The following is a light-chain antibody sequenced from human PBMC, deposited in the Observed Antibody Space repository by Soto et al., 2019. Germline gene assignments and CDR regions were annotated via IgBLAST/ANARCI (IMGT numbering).Light chain of an antibody. CDR2: GAS. CDR1: QSVSSSY. V-gene: IGKV3D-20*02. J-gene: IGKJ5*01. Sequence: DIVLTQFLATLSLSTGESATLSCRASQSVSSSYLAWYQQKTGQAPRLLIYGASSRATGIPDRFSGSGSGTEFTLTISSLQSEDFAVYYCQQYNKWHPITFGQGTRLDIK. CDR3: QQYNKWHPIT.